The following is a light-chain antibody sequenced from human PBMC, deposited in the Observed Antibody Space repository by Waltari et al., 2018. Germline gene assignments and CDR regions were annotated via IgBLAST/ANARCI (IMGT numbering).Light chain of an antibody. CDR3: MQVLLAWT. CDR2: LGS. Sequence: IVMTQSPLSLPVIPGEPASISCRSSQSLLHSNGHYYLEWYVQKPGQSPQLLIYLGSNRASGVPDRFSGSASGTDYTLKISRVEAEDVGVYYCMQVLLAWTCGQGTTVEIK. J-gene: IGKJ1*01. CDR1: QSLLHSNGHYY. V-gene: IGKV2-28*01.